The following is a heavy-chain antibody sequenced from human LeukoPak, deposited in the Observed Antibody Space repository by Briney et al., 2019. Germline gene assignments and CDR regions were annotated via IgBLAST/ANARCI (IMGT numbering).Heavy chain of an antibody. Sequence: GGSLRLSCAASGFTFNSYAMYWVRQAPGKGLEWVAFISFDGNNKNYADSVKGRFTISRDNSKNTLYLQMSSLRADDTAVYYCARGVYSGYFDYWGQGTLVTVSS. V-gene: IGHV3-30-3*01. D-gene: IGHD3-22*01. J-gene: IGHJ4*02. CDR2: ISFDGNNK. CDR1: GFTFNSYA. CDR3: ARGVYSGYFDY.